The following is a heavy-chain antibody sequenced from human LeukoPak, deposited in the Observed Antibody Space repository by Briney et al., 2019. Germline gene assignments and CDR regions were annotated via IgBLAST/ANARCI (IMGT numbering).Heavy chain of an antibody. CDR2: IIPIFGTA. V-gene: IGHV1-69*13. Sequence: GASVKVSCKASGGTFSSYAISWVRQAPGQGLEWMGGIIPIFGTANYAQKFQGRVTITADESTSTAYMELSSLRSEDTAVYYCAREDCSSTSCYVRVGGWFDPWGQGTLVTVSS. CDR3: AREDCSSTSCYVRVGGWFDP. J-gene: IGHJ5*02. D-gene: IGHD2-2*01. CDR1: GGTFSSYA.